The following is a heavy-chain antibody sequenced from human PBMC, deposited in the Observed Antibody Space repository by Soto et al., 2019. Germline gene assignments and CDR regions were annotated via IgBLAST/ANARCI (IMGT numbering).Heavy chain of an antibody. CDR1: GFSLTSGVG. D-gene: IGHD5-12*01. Sequence: QITLKESGPTLVRPPQTLTLTCTFSGFSLTSGVGVGWIRQPPGKALEWLALIYWDDDKRYSPSLKNRLTITKDTSKNQVVLTMPNVGPVDTATYFCAHIDPEIVTVGGHGGFDSWGQGTLVTVSS. CDR3: AHIDPEIVTVGGHGGFDS. V-gene: IGHV2-5*02. J-gene: IGHJ4*02. CDR2: IYWDDDK.